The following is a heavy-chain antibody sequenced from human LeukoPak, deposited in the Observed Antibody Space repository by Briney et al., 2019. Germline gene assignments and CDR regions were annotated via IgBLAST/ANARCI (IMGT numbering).Heavy chain of an antibody. CDR2: INPNSGGT. J-gene: IGHJ3*02. Sequence: WASVKVSCKASGYTFTGYYMHWVRQAPGQGLEWMGWINPNSGGTNYAQKFQGWVTMTRDTSISTAYMELSRLRSDDTAVYYCARGGDIMITFGGVGGNAFDIWGQGTMVTVSS. CDR1: GYTFTGYY. D-gene: IGHD3-16*01. V-gene: IGHV1-2*04. CDR3: ARGGDIMITFGGVGGNAFDI.